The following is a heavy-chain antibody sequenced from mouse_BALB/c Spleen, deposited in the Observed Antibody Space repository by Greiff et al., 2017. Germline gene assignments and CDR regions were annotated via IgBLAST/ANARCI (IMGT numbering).Heavy chain of an antibody. CDR1: GYTFTSYV. Sequence: EVQLQQSGPELVKPGASVKMSCKASGYTFTSYVMHWVKQKPGQGLEWIGYINPYNDGTKYNEKFKGKATLTSDKSSSTAYMELSSLTSEDSAVYYCARRGTTVVAPFDYGGQGTTLTVSS. CDR2: INPYNDGT. J-gene: IGHJ2*01. CDR3: ARRGTTVVAPFDY. D-gene: IGHD1-1*01. V-gene: IGHV1-14*01.